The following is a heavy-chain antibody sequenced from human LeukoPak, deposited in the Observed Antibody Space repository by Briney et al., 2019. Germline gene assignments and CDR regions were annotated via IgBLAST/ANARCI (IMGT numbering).Heavy chain of an antibody. V-gene: IGHV3-48*01. CDR1: GFTFSSYS. CDR3: ARGPDTVRGDAFDI. Sequence: PGGSLRLSCAASGFTFSSYSMNWVRQAPGKGLEWVSYISSSSSTIYYADSVKGRFTISRDNAKNSLYLQMNSLRAEDTAVYYCARGPDTVRGDAFDIWGQGTMVTVSS. D-gene: IGHD3-10*01. CDR2: ISSSSSTI. J-gene: IGHJ3*02.